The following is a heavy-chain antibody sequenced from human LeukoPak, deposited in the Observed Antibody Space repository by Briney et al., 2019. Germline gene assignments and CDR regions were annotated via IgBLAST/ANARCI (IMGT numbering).Heavy chain of an antibody. D-gene: IGHD6-13*01. CDR2: INAGNGNT. V-gene: IGHV1-3*01. CDR1: GYTFTSYL. Sequence: ASVKVSCKASGYTFTSYLMHWVRRAPGQRLEWMGWINAGNGNTKYSQKFQDRVTITRDTSASTAYMELSSLRSEDTAVYYCARAYSSSWRAFDIWGQGTMVTVSS. J-gene: IGHJ3*02. CDR3: ARAYSSSWRAFDI.